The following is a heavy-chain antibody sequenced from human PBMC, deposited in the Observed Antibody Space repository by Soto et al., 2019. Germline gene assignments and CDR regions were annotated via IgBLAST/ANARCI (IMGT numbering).Heavy chain of an antibody. Sequence: HPGGPLSLSCAASGFPLSSNHMLWVRQAPGKGLEYVSAISSNGGSTYYGNSVKGRFTISRDNSKNTLYLQMNSLRPEDTAIYYCAREVIPEIPFDYWGQGTLVTVSS. CDR3: AREVIPEIPFDY. CDR2: ISSNGGST. D-gene: IGHD3-16*02. CDR1: GFPLSSNH. J-gene: IGHJ4*02. V-gene: IGHV3-64*01.